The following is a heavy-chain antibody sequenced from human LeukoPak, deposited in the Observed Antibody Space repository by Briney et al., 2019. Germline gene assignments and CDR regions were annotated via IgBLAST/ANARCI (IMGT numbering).Heavy chain of an antibody. CDR2: IWYDGSNK. J-gene: IGHJ6*03. D-gene: IGHD6-13*01. CDR3: AKPIAAAGTDYYYMDV. V-gene: IGHV3-33*06. Sequence: PGRSLRLSCAASGFTFSSYGMHWARQAPGKGLEWVAVIWYDGSNKYYADSVKGRFTISRDNSKNTLYLQMNSLRAEDTAVYYCAKPIAAAGTDYYYMDVWGKGTTVTVSS. CDR1: GFTFSSYG.